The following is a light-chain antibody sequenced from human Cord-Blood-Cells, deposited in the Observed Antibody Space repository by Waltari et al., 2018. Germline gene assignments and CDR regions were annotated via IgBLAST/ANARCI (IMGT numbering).Light chain of an antibody. Sequence: QSALTQPRSVSGSPGQSVTLSCTRTSRHGGGYYYVSWYQQHPGKAPKLMIDDVSKRPSGVPDRFSGSKSGNTASLTISGLQAEDEADYYCCSYAGSYVVFGGGTKLTVL. CDR3: CSYAGSYVV. CDR2: DVS. V-gene: IGLV2-11*01. CDR1: SRHGGGYYY. J-gene: IGLJ2*01.